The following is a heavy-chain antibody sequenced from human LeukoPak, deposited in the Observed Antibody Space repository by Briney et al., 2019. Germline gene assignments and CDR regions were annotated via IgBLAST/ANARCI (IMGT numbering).Heavy chain of an antibody. CDR1: GFSLSTSGVG. D-gene: IGHD3-22*01. J-gene: IGHJ4*02. Sequence: SGPTLVNPTQALTLTCTFSGFSLSTSGVGVGWIRQPPGKALEWLALIYWDDDKPYRPSLKSRLTITKDTSKNQVVLTMTNIDPVDTGTYYCARSPAYYYESSGYYHYWGQGTLVTVSS. V-gene: IGHV2-5*02. CDR2: IYWDDDK. CDR3: ARSPAYYYESSGYYHY.